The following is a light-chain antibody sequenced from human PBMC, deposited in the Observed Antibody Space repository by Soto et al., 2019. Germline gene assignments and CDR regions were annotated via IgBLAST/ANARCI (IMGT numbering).Light chain of an antibody. J-gene: IGKJ5*01. CDR2: DAS. CDR3: QQRSDWSPST. CDR1: QSVISY. Sequence: EIVLTQAPGTLSLNPGERATLECRASQSVISYLAWYQQKPGQSPRLIINDASNRATGGLARCSGSRSGRDVTLTISSLEPEDYAVYYCQQRSDWSPSTFGQGTRLDIK. V-gene: IGKV3-11*02.